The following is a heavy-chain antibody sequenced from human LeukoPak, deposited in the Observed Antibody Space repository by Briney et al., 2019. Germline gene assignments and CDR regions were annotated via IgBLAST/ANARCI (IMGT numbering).Heavy chain of an antibody. CDR1: GFTFSDYY. V-gene: IGHV3-11*01. CDR2: ISSSSYTI. D-gene: IGHD5-12*01. J-gene: IGHJ4*02. CDR3: AKALAVATIISGNPFDY. Sequence: GGSLRLSCAASGFTFSDYYMSWIRQAPGKGLEWVSYISSSSYTIYYADSVKGRFTISRDNAKNSVYLQMNSLRAEDTAVYYCAKALAVATIISGNPFDYWGQGTLVTVSS.